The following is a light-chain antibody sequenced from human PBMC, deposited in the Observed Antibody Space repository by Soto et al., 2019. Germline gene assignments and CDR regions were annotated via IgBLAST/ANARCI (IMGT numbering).Light chain of an antibody. V-gene: IGKV1-39*01. CDR3: QQTYSSPPYT. Sequence: DTQMTQSPSSLSASVGDRVTITCRASQSINSYLNWYQQKPGKAPKLLIYAASSLQSGVPSRFSGSGAGTDYSLTISSLQPEDFATYYCQQTYSSPPYTFGQGTKLEIK. CDR1: QSINSY. J-gene: IGKJ2*01. CDR2: AAS.